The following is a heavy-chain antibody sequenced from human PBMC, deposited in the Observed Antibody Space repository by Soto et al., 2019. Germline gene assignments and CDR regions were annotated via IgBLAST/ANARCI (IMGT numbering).Heavy chain of an antibody. J-gene: IGHJ4*02. CDR3: ATDRCSNWDRHD. V-gene: IGHV1-24*01. Sequence: ASVKVSCKVSGYTLTELSMHWVRQAPGKGLEWMGGFDPEDGETIYAQKFQGRVTMTEDTSTDTAYMELSSLRSEDTAVYYCATDRCSNWDRHDWGQGTLVTVSS. CDR2: FDPEDGET. D-gene: IGHD6-13*01. CDR1: GYTLTELS.